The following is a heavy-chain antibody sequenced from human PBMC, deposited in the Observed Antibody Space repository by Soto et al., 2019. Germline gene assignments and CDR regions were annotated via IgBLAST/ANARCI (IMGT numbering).Heavy chain of an antibody. V-gene: IGHV1-2*02. Sequence: GASVKVSCKASGYTFTGYYIHWVRQGPGQGLEWMGWINPNSGGTNYAQKFQGRVTMTRDTSISTAYMELSRLRSDDTAVYYCAGGSYYEYYYYGMDVWGQGTTVTVSS. CDR1: GYTFTGYY. CDR3: AGGSYYEYYYYGMDV. J-gene: IGHJ6*02. D-gene: IGHD1-26*01. CDR2: INPNSGGT.